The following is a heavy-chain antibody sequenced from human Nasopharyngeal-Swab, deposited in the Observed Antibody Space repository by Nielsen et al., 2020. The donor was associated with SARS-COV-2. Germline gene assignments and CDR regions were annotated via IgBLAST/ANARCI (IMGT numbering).Heavy chain of an antibody. CDR3: ATHYYDSSGYYYWFDP. V-gene: IGHV4-39*01. Sequence: GSLRLSCTVSGDSISSGSYYWGWIRQPPGEGLEWIGSIKYSGSTDFNPSLKSRVTISVDTSKNRFSLNLSSVTAADTAVYYCATHYYDSSGYYYWFDPWGQGTLVTVSS. J-gene: IGHJ5*02. CDR1: GDSISSGSYY. CDR2: IKYSGST. D-gene: IGHD3-22*01.